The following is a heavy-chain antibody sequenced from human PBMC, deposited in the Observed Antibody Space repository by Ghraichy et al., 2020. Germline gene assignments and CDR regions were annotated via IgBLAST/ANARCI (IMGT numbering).Heavy chain of an antibody. CDR1: GGSITNGGYY. CDR2: IYYNGST. D-gene: IGHD1-20*01. J-gene: IGHJ5*02. Sequence: SKTLSLTCTVSGGSITNGGYYWNWVRQHPGKGLEWIGYIYYNGSTYYSSSLKSRLTMSVDTSKNQFSLRLSSVTAADTAMYFCARVTISGVHRGWFDPWGQGTPVTVSS. CDR3: ARVTISGVHRGWFDP. V-gene: IGHV4-31*03.